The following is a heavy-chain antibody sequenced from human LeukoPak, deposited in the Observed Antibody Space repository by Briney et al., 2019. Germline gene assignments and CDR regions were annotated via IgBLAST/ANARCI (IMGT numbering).Heavy chain of an antibody. CDR2: IYYSGST. V-gene: IGHV4-59*08. J-gene: IGHJ4*02. D-gene: IGHD3-22*01. Sequence: ASETLSLTCTVSGGSISSYYWNWIRQPPGKGLEWIGYIYYSGSTNYTPSLKSRVTISVDTSKNQFSLKLSSVTAADTAVYYCARLPPGYYDSSGYFDYWGQGTLVTVSS. CDR1: GGSISSYY. CDR3: ARLPPGYYDSSGYFDY.